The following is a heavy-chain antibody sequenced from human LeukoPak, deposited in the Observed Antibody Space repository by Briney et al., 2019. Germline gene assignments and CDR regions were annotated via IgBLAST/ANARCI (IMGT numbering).Heavy chain of an antibody. D-gene: IGHD3-22*01. Sequence: PSETLSLTCTVSGGSISSYYWSWIRQPPGKGLEWIGYIYYGGSTNYNPSLKSRVTISVDTSKNQFSLRLSSVTAADTAVYYCARTGDSSGYYYASYYFDYWGQGTLVTVSS. CDR3: ARTGDSSGYYYASYYFDY. J-gene: IGHJ4*02. CDR2: IYYGGST. CDR1: GGSISSYY. V-gene: IGHV4-59*01.